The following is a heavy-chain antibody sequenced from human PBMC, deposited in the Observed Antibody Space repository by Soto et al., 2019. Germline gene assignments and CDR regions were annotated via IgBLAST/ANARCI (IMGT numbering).Heavy chain of an antibody. D-gene: IGHD6-19*01. CDR1: GGSISSSNW. CDR2: IYHSGST. V-gene: IGHV4-4*02. Sequence: KTSETLSLTCAVSGGSISSSNWWSWVRQPPGKGLEWIGEIYHSGSTNYNPSLKSRVTISVDKSKNQFSLKLSSVTAADTAVYYCARWSLAVAGTPFDYWGQGTLVTVSS. J-gene: IGHJ4*02. CDR3: ARWSLAVAGTPFDY.